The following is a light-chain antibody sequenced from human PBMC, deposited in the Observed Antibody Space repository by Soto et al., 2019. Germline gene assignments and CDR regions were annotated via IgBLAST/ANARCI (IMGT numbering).Light chain of an antibody. CDR1: SGYSNYK. J-gene: IGLJ2*01. V-gene: IGLV9-49*01. CDR3: GADHGSGSNPMWV. Sequence: QTVVTQPPSASASLGASVTLTCTLTSGYSNYKVDWYQQRPGKGPRFVMRVGSGGIVGSKGDGIPDRFSVLGSGLNRYLTIKNIQEEDESDYHCGADHGSGSNPMWVFGGGTQLTVL. CDR2: VGSGGIVG.